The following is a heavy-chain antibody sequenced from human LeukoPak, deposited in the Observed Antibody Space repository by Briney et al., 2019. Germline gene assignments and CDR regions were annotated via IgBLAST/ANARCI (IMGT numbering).Heavy chain of an antibody. CDR2: ISSSGSTI. Sequence: GGSLRLSCAASGFTFSSYEMNWVRQAPGKGLEWVSYISSSGSTIYYADSVKGRFTISRDNAKNSLYLQMNSLRAEDTAVYYCARTQQAAGRFDYWGQGTLVTVSS. D-gene: IGHD2-15*01. CDR3: ARTQQAAGRFDY. V-gene: IGHV3-48*03. J-gene: IGHJ4*02. CDR1: GFTFSSYE.